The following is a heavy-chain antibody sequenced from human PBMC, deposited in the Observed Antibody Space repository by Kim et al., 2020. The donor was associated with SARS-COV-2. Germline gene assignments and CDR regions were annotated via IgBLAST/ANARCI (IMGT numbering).Heavy chain of an antibody. Sequence: GGSLRLSCAASGFTFSTYAISWVRQAPGKGLEWVSGISGGDTTYYADSVKGRFTISRDNSKNTLYLQMSSLRAEDTALYYCAKDGGVGSSWYVDYWGQGT. J-gene: IGHJ4*02. CDR2: ISGGDTT. V-gene: IGHV3-23*01. CDR3: AKDGGVGSSWYVDY. D-gene: IGHD6-13*01. CDR1: GFTFSTYA.